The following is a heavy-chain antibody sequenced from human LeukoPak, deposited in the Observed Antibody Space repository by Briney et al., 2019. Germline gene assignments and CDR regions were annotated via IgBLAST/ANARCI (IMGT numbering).Heavy chain of an antibody. Sequence: ASVKVSCKASGGTFSSYAISWVRQAPGQGLEWMGGIIPIFNTAHYAQKFQGRVTVTADDSTNTAYMELSSMRSEDTAIYYCARVRFRYFDWSHGDYFDYWGQGTLVTVSS. D-gene: IGHD3-9*01. V-gene: IGHV1-69*13. J-gene: IGHJ4*02. CDR3: ARVRFRYFDWSHGDYFDY. CDR1: GGTFSSYA. CDR2: IIPIFNTA.